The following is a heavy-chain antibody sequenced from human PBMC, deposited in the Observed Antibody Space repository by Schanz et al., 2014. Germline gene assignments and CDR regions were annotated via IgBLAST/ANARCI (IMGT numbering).Heavy chain of an antibody. CDR1: GFTFSSYG. D-gene: IGHD3-16*01. Sequence: QVQLVESGGGVAQPGRSLRLSCAASGFTFSSYGMHWVRQAPGRGLEWVALIWYDGSNKYYAESVKGRFTISRDNSKNSLYLQMNSLRVEDTALYYCTKSLGGASDIWGQGTMVTVSS. CDR3: TKSLGGASDI. CDR2: IWYDGSNK. V-gene: IGHV3-33*08. J-gene: IGHJ3*02.